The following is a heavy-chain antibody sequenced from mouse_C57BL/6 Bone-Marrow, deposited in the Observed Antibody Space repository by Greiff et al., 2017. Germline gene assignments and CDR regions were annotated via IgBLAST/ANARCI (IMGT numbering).Heavy chain of an antibody. CDR2: IHPNSGST. CDR3: ARPLYYGSLFDV. CDR1: GYTFTSYW. D-gene: IGHD1-1*01. V-gene: IGHV1-64*01. Sequence: QVQLQQPGAELVKPGASVKLSCKASGYTFTSYWMHWVKQRPGQGLEWIGMIHPNSGSTNYNEKFKSKATLTVDKSSSTAYMQLSSLTSEDSAVYYCARPLYYGSLFDVWGTGTTVTVSS. J-gene: IGHJ1*03.